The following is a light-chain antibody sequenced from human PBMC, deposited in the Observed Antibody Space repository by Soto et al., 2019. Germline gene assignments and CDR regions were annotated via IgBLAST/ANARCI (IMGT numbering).Light chain of an antibody. Sequence: LTEPASVSGSPGQAITISRTASSSDVGAYNYVSWYQQHPGKAPKLMIYEVINRPSGVSNRFSGSKSGNTASLIISGLQAEDEADYYCSSYTSRSTLVFGGGSQMTVL. V-gene: IGLV2-14*01. CDR3: SSYTSRSTLV. CDR1: SSDVGAYNY. CDR2: EVI. J-gene: IGLJ2*01.